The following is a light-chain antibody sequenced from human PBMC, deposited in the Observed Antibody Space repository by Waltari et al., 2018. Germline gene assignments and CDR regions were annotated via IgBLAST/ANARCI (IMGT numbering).Light chain of an antibody. Sequence: QSALTQTATVSGSPGQSITISCTGTSSDVGSYNLVSWYQQHPGKAPTLIIYDVNKRPSGVSNRFSGSKSRTTASLTISGLQAADEADYYCCSYAGSAISVFGGGTRLTVL. V-gene: IGLV2-23*02. CDR2: DVN. J-gene: IGLJ3*02. CDR1: SSDVGSYNL. CDR3: CSYAGSAISV.